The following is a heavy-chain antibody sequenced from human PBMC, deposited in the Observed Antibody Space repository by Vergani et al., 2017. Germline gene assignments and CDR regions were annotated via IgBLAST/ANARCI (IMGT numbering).Heavy chain of an antibody. CDR3: ARDSRDGYKIDY. Sequence: QVQLQESGPGLVKPSETLSLTCTVSGGSVSSGSYYWSWIRQPPGKGLEWIGYIYYSGSTNYNPSRKSRVTISVDTSKNQFSLKLSSVTAADTAVYYCARDSRDGYKIDYWGQGTLVTVSS. J-gene: IGHJ4*02. D-gene: IGHD5-24*01. V-gene: IGHV4-61*01. CDR2: IYYSGST. CDR1: GGSVSSGSYY.